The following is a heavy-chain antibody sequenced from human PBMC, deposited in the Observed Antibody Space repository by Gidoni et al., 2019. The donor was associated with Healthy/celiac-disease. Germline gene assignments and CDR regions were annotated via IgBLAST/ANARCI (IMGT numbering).Heavy chain of an antibody. J-gene: IGHJ3*02. CDR2: ISYDGSNK. V-gene: IGHV3-30-3*01. D-gene: IGHD3-22*01. Sequence: QVQLVESGGGVVQPGWSLRLSCAASGLTFSRYAMHWVRQAPGKGLEWVAVISYDGSNKYYADSVKGRFTISRDNSKNTLYLQMNSLRAEDTAVYYCARAYYYDSSGYYYGRDAFDIWGQGTMVTVSS. CDR3: ARAYYYDSSGYYYGRDAFDI. CDR1: GLTFSRYA.